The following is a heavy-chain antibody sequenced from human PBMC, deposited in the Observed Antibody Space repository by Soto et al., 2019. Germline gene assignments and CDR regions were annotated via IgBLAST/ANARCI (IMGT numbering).Heavy chain of an antibody. CDR3: ARDAVPGYGDYHLDY. CDR2: IIPIFGTA. J-gene: IGHJ4*02. Sequence: QVQLVQSGAEVKKPGYSVKVSCKASGGTFSSYAISWVRQAPGQGLEWMGGIIPIFGTANYAQKFQGRVTITADESTSTAYMEPSSLRSEDTAVYYCARDAVPGYGDYHLDYWGQGTLVTVSS. D-gene: IGHD4-17*01. CDR1: GGTFSSYA. V-gene: IGHV1-69*12.